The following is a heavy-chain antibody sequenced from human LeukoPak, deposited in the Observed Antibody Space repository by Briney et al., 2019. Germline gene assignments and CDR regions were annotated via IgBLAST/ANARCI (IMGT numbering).Heavy chain of an antibody. V-gene: IGHV4-59*08. J-gene: IGHJ2*01. Sequence: SETLSPTCNVSGGSISNYYWGWIRQPPGKGLEWIGYIYYTGSTNYNPSLQSRVTMSVDTSRRQFSLKLTSVTAADTAFYYCARYKHSTGYDWYFDLWGRGALVTVSS. CDR3: ARYKHSTGYDWYFDL. CDR2: IYYTGST. CDR1: GGSISNYY. D-gene: IGHD3-22*01.